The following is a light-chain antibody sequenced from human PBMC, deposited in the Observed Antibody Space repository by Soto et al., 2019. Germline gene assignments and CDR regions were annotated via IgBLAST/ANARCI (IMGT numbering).Light chain of an antibody. J-gene: IGKJ4*01. CDR3: QQSYSTPLT. Sequence: DIQMTQSPSSLSASVGDRVTITCRASQSISCYLNWCQQKPGEAPKLLICPASSLQGGVPSRFSGSGSGTDFTLTISSLQPEDFATYYCQQSYSTPLTFGGGTKVDIK. CDR2: PAS. CDR1: QSISCY. V-gene: IGKV1-39*01.